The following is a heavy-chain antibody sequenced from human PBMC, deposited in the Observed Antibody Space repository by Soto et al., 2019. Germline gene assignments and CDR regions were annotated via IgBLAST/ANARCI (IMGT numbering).Heavy chain of an antibody. J-gene: IGHJ6*02. V-gene: IGHV3-30*18. Sequence: PGGSLRLSCAASGFTFSSYGMHWVRQAPGKGLEWVAVISYDGSNKYYADSVKGRFTISRDNSKNTLYLQMNSLRAEDTAVYYCAKAKNDFWSGYYPPSRFSGMDVWGQGTTVTVSS. CDR2: ISYDGSNK. D-gene: IGHD3-3*01. CDR1: GFTFSSYG. CDR3: AKAKNDFWSGYYPPSRFSGMDV.